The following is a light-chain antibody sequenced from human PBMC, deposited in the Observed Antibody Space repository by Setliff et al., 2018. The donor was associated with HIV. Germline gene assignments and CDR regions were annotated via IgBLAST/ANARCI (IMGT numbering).Light chain of an antibody. J-gene: IGLJ1*01. CDR2: GNS. CDR1: SSNIGAGYD. CDR3: QSYRV. V-gene: IGLV1-40*01. Sequence: QSVLTQPPSVSGAPGQRVTISCTGSSSNIGAGYDVHWYQQLPGTAPKLLIYGNSNRPSGVPDRFSGSKSGTSASLAITGLQAEDEADYYCQSYRVFGTGTKVPS.